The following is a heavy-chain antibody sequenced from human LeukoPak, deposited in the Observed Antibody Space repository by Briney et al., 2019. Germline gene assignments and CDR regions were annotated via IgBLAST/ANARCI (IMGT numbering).Heavy chain of an antibody. D-gene: IGHD1-1*01. Sequence: GGSLRLSCAAAGFTFSGSAMHWVRQASGKGLEWVGRIRSKANSYATAYAASVKGRFTISRDDSKNTAYLQMNSLKTEDTAVYYCTRRLERRPDFDYWGQGTLVTVSS. V-gene: IGHV3-73*01. CDR1: GFTFSGSA. J-gene: IGHJ4*02. CDR2: IRSKANSYAT. CDR3: TRRLERRPDFDY.